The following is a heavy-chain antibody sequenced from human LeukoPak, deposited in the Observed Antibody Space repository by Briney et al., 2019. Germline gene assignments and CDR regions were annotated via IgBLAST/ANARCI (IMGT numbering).Heavy chain of an antibody. CDR2: IRYDGSNK. Sequence: GGSLRLSCAASGFTFSSYGMHWVRQAPGKGLEWVAFIRYDGSNKYYADSVKGRFTISRDNSKNTLYLQMNSLRAEDTAVYYCAKDRGYSYGYYDYWGQGTLVTVSS. CDR3: AKDRGYSYGYYDY. CDR1: GFTFSSYG. V-gene: IGHV3-30*02. J-gene: IGHJ4*02. D-gene: IGHD5-18*01.